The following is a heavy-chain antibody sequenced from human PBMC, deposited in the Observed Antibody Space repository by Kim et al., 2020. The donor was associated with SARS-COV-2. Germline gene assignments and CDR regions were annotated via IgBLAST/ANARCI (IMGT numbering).Heavy chain of an antibody. J-gene: IGHJ5*02. Sequence: QKFQGRGTMTRDTSINTAYMELSSLRSDDTAVYYCARGLGPSGSYGTWFDPWGQGTLVTVSS. CDR3: ARGLGPSGSYGTWFDP. D-gene: IGHD1-26*01. V-gene: IGHV1-8*01.